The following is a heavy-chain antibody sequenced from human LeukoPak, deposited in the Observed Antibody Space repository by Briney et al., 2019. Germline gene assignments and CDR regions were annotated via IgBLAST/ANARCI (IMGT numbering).Heavy chain of an antibody. V-gene: IGHV5-51*01. D-gene: IGHD6-13*01. J-gene: IGHJ5*02. Sequence: GESLKISCKGSGYSFTHYWIGWVRQMPGRGLEWMGIIYPDDSDTRYSPSFQGQVTISADKAISTAYLQWSSLRASDTALYYCARGKSSSGWFDLWGQGTRVIISS. CDR2: IYPDDSDT. CDR1: GYSFTHYW. CDR3: ARGKSSSGWFDL.